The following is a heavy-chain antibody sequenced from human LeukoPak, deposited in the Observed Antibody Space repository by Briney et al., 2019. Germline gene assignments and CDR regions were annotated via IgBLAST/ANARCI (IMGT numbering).Heavy chain of an antibody. V-gene: IGHV1-3*01. CDR2: INAGNGNT. CDR1: GYTFTSYA. D-gene: IGHD6-13*01. J-gene: IGHJ5*02. CDR3: ARNGEGSSWTGWFDP. Sequence: ASVKVSCKASGYTFTSYAMHWVRQAPGQRLEWMGWINAGNGNTKYSQKLQGRVTITRDTSASTAYMELSSLRSEDTAVYYCARNGEGSSWTGWFDPWGQGTLVTVSS.